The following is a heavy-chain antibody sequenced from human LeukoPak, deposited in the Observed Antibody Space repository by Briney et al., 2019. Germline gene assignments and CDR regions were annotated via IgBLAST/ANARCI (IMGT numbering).Heavy chain of an antibody. J-gene: IGHJ5*02. CDR2: IYTSGST. CDR1: GGSISSYY. V-gene: IGHV4-4*07. Sequence: SETLSLTCTVSGGSISSYYWSWVRQPAGKGLEWIGRIYTSGSTNYNPSLKSRVTMSVDTSKNQFSLKLSSVTAADTAVYYCARDLVNGDYNWFDPWGQGTLVTVSS. D-gene: IGHD2-21*01. CDR3: ARDLVNGDYNWFDP.